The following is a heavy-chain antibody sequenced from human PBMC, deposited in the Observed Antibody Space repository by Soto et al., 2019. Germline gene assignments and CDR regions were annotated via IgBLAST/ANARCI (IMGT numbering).Heavy chain of an antibody. D-gene: IGHD2-8*01. CDR2: ISGTGRST. CDR3: VKDGHVYAIPADFDY. CDR1: GFAFSEYA. Sequence: LRLSCAASGFAFSEYAMNWVRQAPGKGLEWVSVISGTGRSTYYADSVKGRFTISRDNSKNTVYLHMNSLRAEDTAVYYCVKDGHVYAIPADFDYWGQGTLVTVSS. V-gene: IGHV3-23*01. J-gene: IGHJ4*02.